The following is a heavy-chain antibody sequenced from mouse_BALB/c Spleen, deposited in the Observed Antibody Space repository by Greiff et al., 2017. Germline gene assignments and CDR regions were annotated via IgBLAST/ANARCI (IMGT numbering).Heavy chain of an antibody. V-gene: IGHV1-7*01. CDR2: INPSTGYT. CDR1: GYTFTSYW. CDR3: ARDRDRYDGFAY. J-gene: IGHJ3*01. Sequence: QVQLQQSGAELAKPGASVKMSCTASGYTFTSYWMHWVKQRPGQGLEWIGYINPSTGYTEYNQKFKDKATLTADKSSSTAYMQLSSLTSEDSAVYYCARDRDRYDGFAYWGQGTLVTVSA. D-gene: IGHD2-14*01.